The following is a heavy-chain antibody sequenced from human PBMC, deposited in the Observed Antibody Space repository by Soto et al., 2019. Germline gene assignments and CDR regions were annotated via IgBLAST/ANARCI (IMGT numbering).Heavy chain of an antibody. CDR3: AKDPRYCSSTSCYMMYYYGMDV. D-gene: IGHD2-2*02. CDR1: GFTFSSYG. CDR2: ISYDGSNK. J-gene: IGHJ6*02. Sequence: GGSLRLSCAASGFTFSSYGMHWVRQAPGKGLEWVAVISYDGSNKYYADSVKGRFTISRDNSKNTLYLQMNSLRAEDTAVYYCAKDPRYCSSTSCYMMYYYGMDVWGQGTTVTVSS. V-gene: IGHV3-30*18.